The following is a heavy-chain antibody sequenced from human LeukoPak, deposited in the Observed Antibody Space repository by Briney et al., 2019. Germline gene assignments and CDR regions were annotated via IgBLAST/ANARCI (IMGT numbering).Heavy chain of an antibody. D-gene: IGHD6-13*01. J-gene: IGHJ4*02. CDR2: IYYSGST. CDR1: GGSISSYY. Sequence: SQTLSLTCTVSGGSISSYYWSWIRRPPGKGLEWIGCIYYSGSTDYNPSLKSRVTMSVDTSKNQFSLKLSSVTAADTAVYYCASAEPRGIIWYPYWGQGTLVTVSS. V-gene: IGHV4-59*01. CDR3: ASAEPRGIIWYPY.